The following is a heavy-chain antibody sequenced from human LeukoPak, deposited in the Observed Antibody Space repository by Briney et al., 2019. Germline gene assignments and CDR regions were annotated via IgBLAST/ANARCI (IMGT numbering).Heavy chain of an antibody. CDR3: ARDPVWGSA. Sequence: SQTLSLTCAISGDSVSSKSAAWNWIRKSPSRGLEWLGRTYYRSRWNYEYAASVKSRITIRPDTSKNQFSLQLNSVTPEDTAVYYCARDPVWGSAWGQGTLVTVSS. J-gene: IGHJ5*02. V-gene: IGHV6-1*01. CDR1: GDSVSSKSAA. D-gene: IGHD7-27*01. CDR2: TYYRSRWNY.